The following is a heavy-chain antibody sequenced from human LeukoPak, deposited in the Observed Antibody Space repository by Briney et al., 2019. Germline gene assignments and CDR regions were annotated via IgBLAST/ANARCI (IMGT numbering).Heavy chain of an antibody. D-gene: IGHD4-17*01. J-gene: IGHJ4*02. CDR2: ISGSGVRT. V-gene: IGHV3-23*01. CDR1: GXTFSNYA. CDR3: AKPRGATVTSYYSDY. Sequence: PGGSLRLSCAASGXTFSNYAMSWVRQAPGKGQEWVSLISGSGVRTYYADSVKGRFTVSRDNSKNTLYMQMNSLRAEDTAVYYCAKPRGATVTSYYSDYWGQGTMVTVSS.